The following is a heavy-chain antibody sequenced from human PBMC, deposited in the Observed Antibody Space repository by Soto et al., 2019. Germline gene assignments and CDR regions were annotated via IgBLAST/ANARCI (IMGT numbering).Heavy chain of an antibody. V-gene: IGHV5-10-1*01. D-gene: IGHD6-13*01. Sequence: EVQLVQSGAEVKKPGESLRISCKGSGYSVTSYWISWVRQMPGKGLEWMGRSDPSDSYTNSSPSFQCHVSISTDKSISTAYLQWSSLKASDTPMYYCARLPAAARDNDPTFDCWGQGTLVSVSS. CDR2: SDPSDSYT. CDR3: ARLPAAARDNDPTFDC. J-gene: IGHJ4*02. CDR1: GYSVTSYW.